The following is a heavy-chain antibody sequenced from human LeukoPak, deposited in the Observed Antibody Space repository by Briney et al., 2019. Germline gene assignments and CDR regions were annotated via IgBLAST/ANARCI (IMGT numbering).Heavy chain of an antibody. V-gene: IGHV3-33*06. Sequence: GGSLRLSCVASGFTFSSNGMHWVRQAPGKGLEWVAVIWYDGSNKYYADSVKGRFTISRDNSKNTLYLQMNSLRAEDTAVYYCAKDPPPPMVTTPYWGQGTLVTVSS. J-gene: IGHJ4*02. CDR3: AKDPPPPMVTTPY. CDR1: GFTFSSNG. D-gene: IGHD4-17*01. CDR2: IWYDGSNK.